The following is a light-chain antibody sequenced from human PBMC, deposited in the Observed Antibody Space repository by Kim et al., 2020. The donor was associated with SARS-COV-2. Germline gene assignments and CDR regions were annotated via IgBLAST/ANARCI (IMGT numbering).Light chain of an antibody. CDR3: QQYNDWPLLT. J-gene: IGKJ4*01. CDR2: GAS. V-gene: IGKV3-15*01. Sequence: CPGERVNLSCRASQSVRNNLAWYQQRPGQAPRLLIYGASTRATDISARFSGSGSGTEFTLTIRSLQSEDFAVYYCQQYNDWPLLTFGGGTKVDIK. CDR1: QSVRNN.